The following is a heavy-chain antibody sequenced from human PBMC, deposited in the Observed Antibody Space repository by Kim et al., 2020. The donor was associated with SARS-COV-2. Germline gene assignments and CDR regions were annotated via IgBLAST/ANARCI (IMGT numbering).Heavy chain of an antibody. Sequence: ETLSLTCAVYGGSFSGYYWSWIRQPPGKGLEWIGEINHSGSTNYNPSLKSRVTISVDTSKNQFSLKLSSVTAADTAVYYCARVLGYSSSWYPGPYGMD. CDR3: ARVLGYSSSWYPGPYGMD. CDR2: INHSGST. J-gene: IGHJ6*01. CDR1: GGSFSGYY. D-gene: IGHD6-13*01. V-gene: IGHV4-34*01.